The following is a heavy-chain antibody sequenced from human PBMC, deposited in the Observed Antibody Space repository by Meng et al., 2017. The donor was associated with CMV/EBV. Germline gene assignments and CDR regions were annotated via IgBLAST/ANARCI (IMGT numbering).Heavy chain of an antibody. CDR3: ARDSLGSSSHDYYYGMDV. D-gene: IGHD6-6*01. CDR2: ISAYNGNT. CDR1: GYTFTSYG. J-gene: IGHJ6*02. V-gene: IGHV1-18*01. Sequence: ASVTVSCKASGYTFTSYGISWVRQAPGQGLEWMGWISAYNGNTNYAQKLQGRVTMTTDTSTSTAYMELRSLRSDDTAVDYCARDSLGSSSHDYYYGMDVWGQGTTVTVSS.